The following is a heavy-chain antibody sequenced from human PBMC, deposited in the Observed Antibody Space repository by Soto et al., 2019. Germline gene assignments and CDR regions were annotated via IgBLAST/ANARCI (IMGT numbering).Heavy chain of an antibody. D-gene: IGHD3-10*01. CDR2: IYHSGST. CDR3: ATRGDYYHYYGMDV. Sequence: PSETLSLTCAVSGGSISSSNWWSWVRQPPGKGLEWIGEIYHSGSTNYNPSLKSRVTISVDKSKNQFSLKLSSVTAADTAVYYCATRGDYYHYYGMDVWGQGTTVTVSS. J-gene: IGHJ6*02. V-gene: IGHV4-4*02. CDR1: GGSISSSNW.